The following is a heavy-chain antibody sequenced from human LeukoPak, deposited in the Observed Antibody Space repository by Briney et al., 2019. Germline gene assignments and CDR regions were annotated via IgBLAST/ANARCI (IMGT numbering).Heavy chain of an antibody. CDR2: IGGRGGST. CDR1: GFTFNSYE. Sequence: GGSLRLSCAASGFTFNSYEMNWVRQAPGKGLEWVSNIGGRGGSTFYADSVKGRFTISRDHSKNTVYLQMNSLRVEDTAVYYCARPNYYDASGYYYFDYWGQGTLVTVSS. CDR3: ARPNYYDASGYYYFDY. D-gene: IGHD3-22*01. J-gene: IGHJ4*02. V-gene: IGHV3-23*01.